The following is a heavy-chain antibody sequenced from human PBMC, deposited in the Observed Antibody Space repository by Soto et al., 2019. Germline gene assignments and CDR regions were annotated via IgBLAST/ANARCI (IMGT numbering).Heavy chain of an antibody. CDR3: ARGVYDSSDEYYFDY. CDR2: ISSSSSYT. V-gene: IGHV3-11*05. D-gene: IGHD3-22*01. J-gene: IGHJ4*02. Sequence: QVQLVESGGGLVKPGGSLRLSCAASGFTFSDYYMSWIRQAPGKGLEWVSYISSSSSYTNYADSVQGRFTISRDNAKNSLYLQMNSLRAEDTAVYYCARGVYDSSDEYYFDYWGQGTLVTVSS. CDR1: GFTFSDYY.